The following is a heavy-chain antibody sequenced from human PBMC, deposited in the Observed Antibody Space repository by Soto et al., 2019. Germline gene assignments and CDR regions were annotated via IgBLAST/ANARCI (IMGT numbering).Heavy chain of an antibody. CDR3: AIVFGAAVHAAHLDY. D-gene: IGHD3-10*01. J-gene: IGHJ4*02. Sequence: QVQLVESGGGVVQSGTSLRLSCAASGFTFGTYGRHWVRQAPGKRLEWLAVIWHDGSKENYADSVRGRFTISRDKYKDTVYLQINSLRGEDTAVYYCAIVFGAAVHAAHLDYWGQGTPVTVSS. V-gene: IGHV3-33*01. CDR2: IWHDGSKE. CDR1: GFTFGTYG.